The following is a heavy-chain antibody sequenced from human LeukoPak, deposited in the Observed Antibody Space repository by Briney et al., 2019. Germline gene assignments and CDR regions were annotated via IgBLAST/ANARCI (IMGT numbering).Heavy chain of an antibody. CDR3: ARVSITMIVVAYYFDY. J-gene: IGHJ4*02. CDR2: IYHSGST. Sequence: SETLSLTCAVYGGSFSGYYWSWIRQPPGKGLEWIGSIYHSGSTYYNPSLKSRVTISVDTSKNQFSLKLSSVTAADTAVYYCARVSITMIVVAYYFDYWGQGTLVTVSS. CDR1: GGSFSGYY. V-gene: IGHV4-34*01. D-gene: IGHD3-22*01.